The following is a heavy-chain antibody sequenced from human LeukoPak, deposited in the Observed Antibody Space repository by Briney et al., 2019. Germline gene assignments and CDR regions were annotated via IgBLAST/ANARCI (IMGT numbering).Heavy chain of an antibody. CDR3: AREDF. CDR2: SSAGSNYR. Sequence: PGGSLRLSCAASGFTFSNYNMNWVRQAPGKGLEWVSSSSAGSNYRYYADPVKGRFTISRDNARNSLFLQMNSLRVEDTAVYYCAREDFWGQGTLVTVSS. CDR1: GFTFSNYN. J-gene: IGHJ4*02. V-gene: IGHV3-21*01.